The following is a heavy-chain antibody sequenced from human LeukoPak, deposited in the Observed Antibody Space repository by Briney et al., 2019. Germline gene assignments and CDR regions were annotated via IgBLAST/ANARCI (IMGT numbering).Heavy chain of an antibody. CDR2: ISSRGDST. CDR1: GFTFSSYA. J-gene: IGHJ4*02. CDR3: AKDYFDTIGSTDF. V-gene: IGHV3-23*01. D-gene: IGHD3-22*01. Sequence: GGFLRLSCAAAGFTFSSYAKSWVRQAPGKGLEGVSGISSRGDSTNYADSVKGRFTVSRDNSKKSVDLQMNSLRGDDTAVYYCAKDYFDTIGSTDFWGQGILVPVAS.